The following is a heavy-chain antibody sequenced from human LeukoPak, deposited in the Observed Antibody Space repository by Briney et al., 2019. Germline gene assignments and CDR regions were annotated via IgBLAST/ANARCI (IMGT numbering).Heavy chain of an antibody. CDR2: SRNKASSYTT. V-gene: IGHV3-72*01. CDR1: GFQFSDHY. Sequence: GGSQRLSCAASGFQFSDHYIDWVRQATGKGQEWVGRSRNKASSYTTEYAASVEGRFTISRDVSESSLYLQMNSLRTEDTAVYYCGRIAISANNGMDVWGQGTTVTVSS. CDR3: GRIAISANNGMDV. J-gene: IGHJ6*02. D-gene: IGHD1/OR15-1a*01.